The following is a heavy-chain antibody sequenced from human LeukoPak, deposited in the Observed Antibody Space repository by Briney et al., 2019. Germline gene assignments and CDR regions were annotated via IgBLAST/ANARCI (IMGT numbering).Heavy chain of an antibody. V-gene: IGHV1-69*04. CDR1: GGTFSSYA. D-gene: IGHD4-23*01. Sequence: SVKVSCKASGGTFSSYAISWVRQAPGQGLEWTGRIIPIFGIASYAQKFQGRVTITADKSTSTAYMELSSLRSEDTAVYYCAREVTVVTLDYWGQGTLVTVSS. CDR2: IIPIFGIA. CDR3: AREVTVVTLDY. J-gene: IGHJ4*02.